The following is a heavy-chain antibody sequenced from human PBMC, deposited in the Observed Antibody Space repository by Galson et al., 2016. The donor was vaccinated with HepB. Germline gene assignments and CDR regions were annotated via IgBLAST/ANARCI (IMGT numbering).Heavy chain of an antibody. J-gene: IGHJ4*02. V-gene: IGHV4-59*08. CDR2: IYYSGST. CDR1: GASISSYY. D-gene: IGHD4-23*01. Sequence: ETLSLTCTVSGASISSYYWSWIRQPPGKGLEWIGFIYYSGSTNYSPSLKSRVTISRDISKNQFSLKLSSVTAADTAVYYCARVIYGGNSNWGQGTLVTVSS. CDR3: ARVIYGGNSN.